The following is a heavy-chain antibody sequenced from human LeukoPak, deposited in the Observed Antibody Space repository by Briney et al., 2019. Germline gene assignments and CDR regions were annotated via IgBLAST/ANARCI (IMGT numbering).Heavy chain of an antibody. CDR1: GFTFSSYD. V-gene: IGHV3-30*18. Sequence: GRSLRLSCAASGFTFSSYDMHWVRQASGKGLEWVAVISYDGSNKYYADAVKGRFTISRDNSKNTLYLQMNSLRAEDTAVYYCAKVVYGGSYGDYWGQGTLVTVSS. J-gene: IGHJ4*02. CDR3: AKVVYGGSYGDY. CDR2: ISYDGSNK. D-gene: IGHD1-26*01.